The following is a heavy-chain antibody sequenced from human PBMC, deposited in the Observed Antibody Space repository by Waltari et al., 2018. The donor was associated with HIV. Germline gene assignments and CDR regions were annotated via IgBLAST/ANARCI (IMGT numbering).Heavy chain of an antibody. CDR1: GLAFDLFT. V-gene: IGHV3-21*02. J-gene: IGHJ4*02. CDR2: ISRGSSFS. Sequence: ELVESGGGLFKPGQSLRLSCNASGLAFDLFTMTWVRQAPGRGMEWVASISRGSSFSDYSDAFKGRISISRDNAKKSLVLQMNSLTADDTGLYFWVGDRTSLTTGDFDSWGQGVPVIVSS. CDR3: VGDRTSLTTGDFDS. D-gene: IGHD1-1*01.